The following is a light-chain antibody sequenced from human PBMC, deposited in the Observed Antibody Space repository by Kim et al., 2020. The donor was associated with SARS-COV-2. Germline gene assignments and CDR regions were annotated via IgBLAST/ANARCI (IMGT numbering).Light chain of an antibody. CDR3: QQYGTVPYT. Sequence: LAPGGRAILSCGASQSFGSNILAWYQQKPGQAPGLLIYGASNSATGIPDRFSGSGSGTDFTLTISRLEPEDFAVYYCQQYGTVPYTFGQGTKLEI. J-gene: IGKJ2*01. CDR1: QSFGSNI. CDR2: GAS. V-gene: IGKV3-20*01.